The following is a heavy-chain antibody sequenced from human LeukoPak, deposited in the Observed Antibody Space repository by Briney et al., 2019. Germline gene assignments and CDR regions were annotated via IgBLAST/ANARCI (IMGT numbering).Heavy chain of an antibody. CDR2: IRSKADGGTT. D-gene: IGHD3-22*01. CDR3: TTDSGRLVVT. Sequence: TGGSLRLSCAASGLTFTDAWMSWVRQGPGKGLEWVGRIRSKADGGTTDYGATVKGRFTISRDDSKNTVYLQMNSLKTDDTALYYCTTDSGRLVVTWGQGTLVTVSS. J-gene: IGHJ4*02. CDR1: GLTFTDAW. V-gene: IGHV3-15*01.